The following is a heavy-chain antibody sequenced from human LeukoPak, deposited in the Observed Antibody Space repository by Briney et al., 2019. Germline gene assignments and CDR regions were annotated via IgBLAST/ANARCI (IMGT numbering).Heavy chain of an antibody. Sequence: GGSLRLSCAAPGFPFSSYAMNWVRQAPGEGLEWLSAINGRGITYYAGSVKSRFTISRDNSENTLYLQMNSLTVDDTAVYFCAKERQTGDYFTSDYWGQGTLVTVSS. CDR1: GFPFSSYA. J-gene: IGHJ4*02. CDR3: AKERQTGDYFTSDY. V-gene: IGHV3-23*01. D-gene: IGHD4-17*01. CDR2: INGRGIT.